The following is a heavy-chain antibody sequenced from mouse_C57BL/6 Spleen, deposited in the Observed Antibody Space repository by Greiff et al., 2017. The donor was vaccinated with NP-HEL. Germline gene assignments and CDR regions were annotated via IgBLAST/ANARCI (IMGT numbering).Heavy chain of an antibody. V-gene: IGHV5-4*01. D-gene: IGHD1-1*01. Sequence: EVQGVESGGGLVKPGGSLKLSCAASGFTFSSYAMSWVRQTPEKRLEWVATISDGGSYTYYPDNVKGRFTISRDNAKNNLYLQMSHLKSEDTAMYYCARAPNYYGSTFDYWGQGTTLTVSS. J-gene: IGHJ2*01. CDR1: GFTFSSYA. CDR3: ARAPNYYGSTFDY. CDR2: ISDGGSYT.